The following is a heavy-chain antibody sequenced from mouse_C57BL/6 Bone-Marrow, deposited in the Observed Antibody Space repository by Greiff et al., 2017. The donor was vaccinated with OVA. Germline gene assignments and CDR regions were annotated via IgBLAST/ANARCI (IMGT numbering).Heavy chain of an antibody. Sequence: QVQLQQPGAELVMPGASVKLSCKASGYTFTSYWMHWVKQRPGQGLEWIGEIDPSDSYTNYNQKFKGKSTLPVEKSSSPAYMQLSSLTSEDSSVYYCARGEDGNSFDYWGQGTTLTVSS. CDR1: GYTFTSYW. J-gene: IGHJ2*01. V-gene: IGHV1-69*01. D-gene: IGHD2-1*01. CDR3: ARGEDGNSFDY. CDR2: IDPSDSYT.